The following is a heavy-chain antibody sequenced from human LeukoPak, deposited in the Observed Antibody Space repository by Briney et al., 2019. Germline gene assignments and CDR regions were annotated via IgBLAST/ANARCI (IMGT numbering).Heavy chain of an antibody. D-gene: IGHD1-26*01. J-gene: IGHJ6*03. CDR2: IIPIFGTA. CDR3: ARGDVGRNSYYMDV. CDR1: GGTCSSYA. Sequence: GASVKVSCKASGGTCSSYAISWVRQAPGQGLEWMGGIIPIFGTANYAQKFQGRVTITADESTSTAYMELSSLRSEDTAVYYCARGDVGRNSYYMDVWGKGTTVTVSS. V-gene: IGHV1-69*13.